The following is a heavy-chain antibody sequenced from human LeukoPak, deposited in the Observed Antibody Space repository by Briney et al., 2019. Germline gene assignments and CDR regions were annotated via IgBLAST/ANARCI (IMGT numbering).Heavy chain of an antibody. V-gene: IGHV4-34*01. D-gene: IGHD4-17*01. J-gene: IGHJ4*02. CDR1: GGSFSGYY. Sequence: PSETLSLTCAVYGGSFSGYYWSWIRQPPGKGLEWIGEINHSGSTNYNPSLKGRVTISVDTSKNQFSLKLSSVTAADTAVYYCARGPTTVTTEYFDYWGQGTLVTVSS. CDR2: INHSGST. CDR3: ARGPTTVTTEYFDY.